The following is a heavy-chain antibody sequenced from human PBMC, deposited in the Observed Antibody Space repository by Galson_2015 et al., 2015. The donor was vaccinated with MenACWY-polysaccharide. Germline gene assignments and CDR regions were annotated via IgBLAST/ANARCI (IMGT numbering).Heavy chain of an antibody. Sequence: SLRLSCAASGFTFSSYVMTWVRQAPGKGLEWVSGVSGSGGTTDYADSVKGRFTISRDNSRNPVYLHIKRLRAEDTAVYYFATVPSAILGLNDYYYYGLEVWGQGTTVTVSS. D-gene: IGHD2-2*02. CDR3: ATVPSAILGLNDYYYYGLEV. CDR1: GFTFSSYV. V-gene: IGHV3-23*01. J-gene: IGHJ6*02. CDR2: VSGSGGTT.